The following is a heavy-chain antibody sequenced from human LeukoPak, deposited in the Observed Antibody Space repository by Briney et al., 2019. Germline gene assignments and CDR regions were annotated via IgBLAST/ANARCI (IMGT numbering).Heavy chain of an antibody. CDR3: ARNVGSYYSPGAFDI. CDR2: ISGYNGNT. D-gene: IGHD1-26*01. CDR1: GYSLKNYG. V-gene: IGHV1-18*01. J-gene: IGHJ3*02. Sequence: ASVKVSCKASGYSLKNYGISWVRQAPGQGLEWMGWISGYNGNTNYAQKLQSRVTMTTDTSTSTAYMELRSLRSDDTAIYYCARNVGSYYSPGAFDIWGQGTMVTVSS.